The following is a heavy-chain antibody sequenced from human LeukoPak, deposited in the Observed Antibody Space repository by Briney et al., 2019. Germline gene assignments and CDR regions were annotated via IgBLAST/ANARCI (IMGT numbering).Heavy chain of an antibody. J-gene: IGHJ4*02. CDR3: ARGVYDSTGYYQY. Sequence: GGSLRLSCAASGFTFGNYEMNWVRQAPGKGLGWVSYISTSGSTIYYADSVKGRFTISRDNGKSSLYLQMNSLRAEDTAVYYCARGVYDSTGYYQYWGQGTLVTVSS. D-gene: IGHD3-22*01. CDR2: ISTSGSTI. V-gene: IGHV3-48*03. CDR1: GFTFGNYE.